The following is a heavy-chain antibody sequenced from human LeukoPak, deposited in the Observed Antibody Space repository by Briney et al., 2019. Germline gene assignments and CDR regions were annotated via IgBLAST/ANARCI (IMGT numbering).Heavy chain of an antibody. CDR3: AAIRIVGATSWFDP. D-gene: IGHD1-26*01. Sequence: ASVKVSCKASGFTFTSSAMQWVRQARGQRLEWIGWIVVGSGNTNYAQKFQERVTITRDMSTSTAYMELSSLRSEDTAVYYCAAIRIVGATSWFDPWGQGTLVTVSS. V-gene: IGHV1-58*02. J-gene: IGHJ5*02. CDR2: IVVGSGNT. CDR1: GFTFTSSA.